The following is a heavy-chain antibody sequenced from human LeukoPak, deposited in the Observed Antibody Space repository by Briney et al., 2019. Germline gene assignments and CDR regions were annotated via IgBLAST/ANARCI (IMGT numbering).Heavy chain of an antibody. Sequence: GGSLRLSCAASGFTFSSSWMTWVRQAPEKGLEWVANIKQDGSETYYVDSVKGRFTISRDNAKNSLCLHMNSLRVEDSAVYYCARSGVPHGTDVWGQGTTVTVSS. CDR2: IKQDGSET. J-gene: IGHJ6*02. V-gene: IGHV3-7*04. D-gene: IGHD7-27*01. CDR3: ARSGVPHGTDV. CDR1: GFTFSSSW.